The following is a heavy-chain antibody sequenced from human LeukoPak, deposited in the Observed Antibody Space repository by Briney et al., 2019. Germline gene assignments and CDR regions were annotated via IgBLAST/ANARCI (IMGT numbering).Heavy chain of an antibody. V-gene: IGHV3-11*04. CDR1: GFTFSDYY. CDR2: ISSSGSTI. J-gene: IGHJ3*02. Sequence: GGSLRLSCAASGFTFSDYYMSWIRQAPGKGLEWVSYISSSGSTIYYADSVKGRFTISRDNAKNSLYLQMNSLRAEDTAVYYCASVGRLEWLFLGPGDDAFDIWGQGTMVTVSS. CDR3: ASVGRLEWLFLGPGDDAFDI. D-gene: IGHD3-3*01.